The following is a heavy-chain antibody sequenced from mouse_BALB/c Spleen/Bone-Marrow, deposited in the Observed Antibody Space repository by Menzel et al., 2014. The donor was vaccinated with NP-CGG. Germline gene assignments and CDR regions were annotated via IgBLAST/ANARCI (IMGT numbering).Heavy chain of an antibody. CDR1: GFAFSSYD. J-gene: IGHJ2*01. CDR3: AREVLRDYFDY. V-gene: IGHV5-12-1*01. D-gene: IGHD1-1*01. CDR2: ISSGGGST. Sequence: EVQRVESGGGLVKPGGSLKLSCAASGFAFSSYDMAWVGQTPEKRLEWVAYISSGGGSTYYPDTVKGRFTISRDNAKNTLYLQMSSLKSEDTAMYYCAREVLRDYFDYWGQGTTLTVSS.